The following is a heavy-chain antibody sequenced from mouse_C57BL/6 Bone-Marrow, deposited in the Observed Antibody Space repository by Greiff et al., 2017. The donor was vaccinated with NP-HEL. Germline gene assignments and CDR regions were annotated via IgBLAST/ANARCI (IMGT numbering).Heavy chain of an antibody. J-gene: IGHJ2*01. CDR1: GYTFTSYD. Sequence: QVQLHQSGPELVKPGASVKLSCKASGYTFTSYDINWVKQRPGPGLEWIGWIYPRDGSTKYNEKFKGKATLTVDTSSSTAYMELHSLTSEDSAVYFCARGSAGSSFYYFDYWGQGTTLTVSS. V-gene: IGHV1-85*01. CDR3: ARGSAGSSFYYFDY. D-gene: IGHD1-1*01. CDR2: IYPRDGST.